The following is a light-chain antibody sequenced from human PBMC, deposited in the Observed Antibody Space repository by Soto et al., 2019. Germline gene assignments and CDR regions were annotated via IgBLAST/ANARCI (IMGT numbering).Light chain of an antibody. Sequence: DSQLTQSPSFLSASIRDRVTITCRASQGISSYLAWYQQKPGKAPKLLIYAASTLQSGVPSRFSGSGSGTEFTLTISSLQPEDFATYYCQQLNSYPSFGGGTKVDIK. CDR3: QQLNSYPS. J-gene: IGKJ4*01. CDR1: QGISSY. V-gene: IGKV1-9*01. CDR2: AAS.